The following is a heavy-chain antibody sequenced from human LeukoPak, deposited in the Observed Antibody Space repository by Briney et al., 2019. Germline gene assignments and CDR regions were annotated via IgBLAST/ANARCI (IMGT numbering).Heavy chain of an antibody. V-gene: IGHV4-39*07. D-gene: IGHD1-26*01. CDR3: ARDPSGSYWGD. Sequence: SETLSLTCTVSGGSISTSSYFWGWIRQPPGKGLEWIGSIYYSGTTYYNPSLKSRVTISVDTSKNQFSLNLSSVTAADTAVYYCARDPSGSYWGDWGQGTLVTVSS. CDR1: GGSISTSSYF. J-gene: IGHJ4*02. CDR2: IYYSGTT.